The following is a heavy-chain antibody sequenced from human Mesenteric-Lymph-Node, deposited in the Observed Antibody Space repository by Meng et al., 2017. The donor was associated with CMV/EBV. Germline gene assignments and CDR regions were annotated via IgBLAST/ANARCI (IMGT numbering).Heavy chain of an antibody. J-gene: IGHJ3*02. V-gene: IGHV3-74*01. CDR2: ISNDVSST. CDR3: ARDGRYDSSGYYYAMPDAFDI. D-gene: IGHD3-22*01. CDR1: GFTFISYW. Sequence: GGSLRLSCAASGFTFISYWMHWVRQAPGKGLVWVSRISNDVSSTIYADSVKGRFTISRDNAKNRLYLQMNSLRAEDTAVYYCARDGRYDSSGYYYAMPDAFDIWGQGTMVTVSS.